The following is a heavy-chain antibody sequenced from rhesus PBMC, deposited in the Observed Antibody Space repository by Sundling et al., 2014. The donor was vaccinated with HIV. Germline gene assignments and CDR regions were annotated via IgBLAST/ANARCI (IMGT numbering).Heavy chain of an antibody. V-gene: IGHV4-173*01. J-gene: IGHJ1*01. D-gene: IGHD1-1*01. CDR2: MSGRGGTD. Sequence: QLQLQESGPGLVKPSETLSVACAVYGGSISSNYWSWIRQAPGKRLEWIGRMSGRGGTDDYNPSLKRRVAISTDRSKKQFSLKLASVTAADTAVYYCARARYLGNFGLWGQGALVTVSS. CDR1: GGSISSNY. CDR3: ARARYLGNFGL.